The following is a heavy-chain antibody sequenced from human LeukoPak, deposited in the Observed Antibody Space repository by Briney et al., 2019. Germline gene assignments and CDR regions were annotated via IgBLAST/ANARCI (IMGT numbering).Heavy chain of an antibody. D-gene: IGHD3-22*01. J-gene: IGHJ4*02. V-gene: IGHV4-38-2*02. CDR1: GYSISSGYY. CDR2: IYHGGRT. CDR3: ATPDSSGYYYLY. Sequence: SETLSLTCTVSGYSISSGYYWGWIRQTPGKGLEWIGYIYHGGRTDYNPSLKSRVTISVDTSKNQFSLKLSSVTAADTAVYYCATPDSSGYYYLYWGQGTLVTVSS.